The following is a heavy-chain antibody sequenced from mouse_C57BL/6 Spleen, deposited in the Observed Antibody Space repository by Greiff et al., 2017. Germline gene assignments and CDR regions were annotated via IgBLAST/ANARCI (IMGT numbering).Heavy chain of an antibody. CDR1: GYPFTRYW. V-gene: IGHV1-52*01. D-gene: IGHD2-1*01. CDR2: IDPSDSDT. Sequence: QLQLKQPGAELVRPGSSVKLSCKASGYPFTRYWMPWVKQRPIQGLEWIGNIDPSDSDTNYNQKFKDKATLTVDKSSSTAYMQLSSLTSEDAAVYYWARSEGNYGFAYRGQGTLVTVSA. J-gene: IGHJ3*01. CDR3: ARSEGNYGFAY.